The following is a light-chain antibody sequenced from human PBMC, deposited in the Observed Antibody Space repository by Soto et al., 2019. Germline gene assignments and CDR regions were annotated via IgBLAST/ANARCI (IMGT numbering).Light chain of an antibody. V-gene: IGKV1-8*01. Sequence: AILMTQSPSSLSASTGDRVTITCRASQGISSYLAWYQQKPGKAPKLLLYAASTLQSGVPSRFSGSGSGTDFTLTISCLQSEDFATYYCQQYYSYPTWTFGQGTKVDIK. CDR1: QGISSY. J-gene: IGKJ1*01. CDR3: QQYYSYPTWT. CDR2: AAS.